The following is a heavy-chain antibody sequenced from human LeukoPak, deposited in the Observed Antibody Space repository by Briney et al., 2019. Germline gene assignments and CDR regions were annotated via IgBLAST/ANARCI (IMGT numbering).Heavy chain of an antibody. CDR3: ARGVRRGDCSSTSCYYYYYMDV. J-gene: IGHJ6*03. CDR2: MNPNSGNT. Sequence: ASVKVSCKASGYTFTSYDINWVRQATGQGLEWMGWMNPNSGNTGYAQKFQGRVTMTRNTSISTAYMELSSLRSEDTAVYYCARGVRRGDCSSTSCYYYYYMDVWDKGTTVTVSS. V-gene: IGHV1-8*01. D-gene: IGHD2-2*01. CDR1: GYTFTSYD.